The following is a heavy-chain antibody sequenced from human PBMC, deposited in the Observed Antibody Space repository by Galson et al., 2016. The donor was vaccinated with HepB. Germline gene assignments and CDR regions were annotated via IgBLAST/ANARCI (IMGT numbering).Heavy chain of an antibody. Sequence: ETLSLTCEVYGGSFSGYDWNWIRQPPGKGLEWIGEINDRGSSNYNPSLKSRVTLSVDTSKNQVSLNLRSVTAADTAVYYCARTSGWHWFDPWGQGTLVTVTS. J-gene: IGHJ5*02. V-gene: IGHV4-34*01. CDR3: ARTSGWHWFDP. CDR1: GGSFSGYD. CDR2: INDRGSS. D-gene: IGHD6-19*01.